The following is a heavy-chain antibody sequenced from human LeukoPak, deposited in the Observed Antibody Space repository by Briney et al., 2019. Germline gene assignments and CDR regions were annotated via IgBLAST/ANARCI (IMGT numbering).Heavy chain of an antibody. CDR3: ARVVDYDILTGRPLSYYYMDV. Sequence: SETLSLTCTVSGGSISSYYWSWIRQPPGKGLEWIGYIYYSGSTNYNPSLKSRVTISVDTSKNQFSLKLSSVTAADTAVYYCARVVDYDILTGRPLSYYYMDVWGKGTTVTVSS. V-gene: IGHV4-59*01. CDR1: GGSISSYY. J-gene: IGHJ6*03. CDR2: IYYSGST. D-gene: IGHD3-9*01.